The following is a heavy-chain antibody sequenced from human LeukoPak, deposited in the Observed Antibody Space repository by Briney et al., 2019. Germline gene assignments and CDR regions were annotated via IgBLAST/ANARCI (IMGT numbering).Heavy chain of an antibody. CDR2: INPNSGGT. CDR3: ARTYTVSSDFDY. Sequence: ASVKVSCKASGYTFTGYYVHWVRLAPGQGLEWMGWINPNSGGTNYAQRFQDRVSMTRDTYISTAYMELSRLRSDDTAVYYCARTYTVSSDFDYWGLGTLVTVSS. D-gene: IGHD6-6*01. CDR1: GYTFTGYY. J-gene: IGHJ4*02. V-gene: IGHV1-2*02.